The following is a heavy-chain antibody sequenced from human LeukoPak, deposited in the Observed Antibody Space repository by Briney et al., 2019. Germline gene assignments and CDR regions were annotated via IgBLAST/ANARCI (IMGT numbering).Heavy chain of an antibody. Sequence: GGSLRLSCAASGFTFSSYDMTWVRQAPGKGLEWVSGISGGGGNTYYADSVKGRFTISRDNSKQTLYLQMNSLRAEDTAVYYCARAPGGQNWATFDYWGQGTLVTVSS. CDR1: GFTFSSYD. CDR2: ISGGGGNT. D-gene: IGHD7-27*01. J-gene: IGHJ4*02. CDR3: ARAPGGQNWATFDY. V-gene: IGHV3-23*01.